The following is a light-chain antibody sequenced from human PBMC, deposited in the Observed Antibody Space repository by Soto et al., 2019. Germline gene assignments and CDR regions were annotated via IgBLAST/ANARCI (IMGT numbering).Light chain of an antibody. CDR2: EGT. Sequence: QSALTQPASVSGSPGQSITISCTGTNSDVGSYNRVSWYQQFPGKAPKLIIYEGTKRPSGVSNRFSGSKSATTASLTISGLQAEDEAEYYCCSYATRRTYVFLTVTKVTVL. J-gene: IGLJ1*01. CDR1: NSDVGSYNR. CDR3: CSYATRRTYV. V-gene: IGLV2-23*01.